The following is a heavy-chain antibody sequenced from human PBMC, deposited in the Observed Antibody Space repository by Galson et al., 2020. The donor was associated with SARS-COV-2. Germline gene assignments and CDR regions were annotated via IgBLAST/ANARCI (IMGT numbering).Heavy chain of an antibody. D-gene: IGHD7-27*01. CDR2: IYYSGST. J-gene: IGHJ6*02. Sequence: SETLSLTCTVSGGSISSGGYYWSWIRQHPGKGLEWIGYIYYSGSTYYNPSLKSRVTISVDTSKNQFSLKLSSVTAADTAVYYCARDFIPKLGTYYYYYGMDVWGQGTTVTVSS. CDR1: GGSISSGGYY. CDR3: ARDFIPKLGTYYYYYGMDV. V-gene: IGHV4-31*03.